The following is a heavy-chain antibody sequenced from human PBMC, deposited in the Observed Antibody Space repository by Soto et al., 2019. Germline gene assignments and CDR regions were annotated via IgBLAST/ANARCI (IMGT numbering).Heavy chain of an antibody. V-gene: IGHV1-3*01. J-gene: IGHJ5*02. Sequence: ASVKVSCKASGYTFTSYAMHWVRQAPGQRLEWMGWINAGNGNTKYSQKFQGRVTITRDTSASTAYMELSSLRSEDTAVYYCAREGVISHIEYPGTNWFDPWGQGTLVTVSS. D-gene: IGHD3-16*02. CDR1: GYTFTSYA. CDR2: INAGNGNT. CDR3: AREGVISHIEYPGTNWFDP.